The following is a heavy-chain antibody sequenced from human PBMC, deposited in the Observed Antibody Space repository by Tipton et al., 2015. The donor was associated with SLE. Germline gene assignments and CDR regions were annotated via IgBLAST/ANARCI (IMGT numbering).Heavy chain of an antibody. CDR2: IRYDGSNK. Sequence: RSLRLSCAASGFTFSASDMHWVRQAPGKGLEWVTFIRYDGSNKYYTDSVKGRFTISRDNSKNTLYLQMNSLRAEDTAVYYCARGDPIHYWGQGTLVTVSS. CDR3: ARGDPIHY. V-gene: IGHV3-30*19. CDR1: GFTFSASD. D-gene: IGHD2-21*02. J-gene: IGHJ4*02.